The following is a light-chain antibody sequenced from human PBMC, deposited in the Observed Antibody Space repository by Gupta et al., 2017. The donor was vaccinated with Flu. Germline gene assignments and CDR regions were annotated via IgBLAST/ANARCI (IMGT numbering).Light chain of an antibody. V-gene: IGKV1-5*03. CDR2: QAS. CDR1: QSISNW. J-gene: IGKJ2*03. Sequence: STLSASVGDRVTITCRASQSISNWLAWYQQKPGKAPKLLIYQASTLESGVPPRFSGSGSGTEFTLTISCLQPDDFATYYCQHYSSYSGYSFGQGTKLEIK. CDR3: QHYSSYSGYS.